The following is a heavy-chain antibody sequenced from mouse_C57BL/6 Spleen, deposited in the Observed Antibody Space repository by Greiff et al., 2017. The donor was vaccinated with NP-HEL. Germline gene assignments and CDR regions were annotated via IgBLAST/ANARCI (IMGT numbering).Heavy chain of an antibody. Sequence: QVQLQQSGAELMKPGASVKLSCKATGYTFTGYWIEWVKQRPGHGLEWIGEILPGSGSTNSNEKFKGKATFTADTSSNTAYMQLSSLTPEDSAIYYCAREGYFDVWGTGTTVTVSS. J-gene: IGHJ1*03. CDR1: GYTFTGYW. CDR2: ILPGSGST. V-gene: IGHV1-9*01. CDR3: AREGYFDV.